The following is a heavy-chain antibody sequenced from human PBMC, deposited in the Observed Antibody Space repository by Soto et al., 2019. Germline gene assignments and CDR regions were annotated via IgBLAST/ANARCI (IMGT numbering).Heavy chain of an antibody. V-gene: IGHV1-8*01. Sequence: QVQLVQSGAEVKTPGASVKVSCKASGYTFATYDINWVRQAPGQGLEWMGWMNPNSGNTGYAQKFQGRLTMTRDTALSLAHMELSSLRNEDTSVYYCARRVGYNFNWLDSWGQGTLVTVSA. CDR2: MNPNSGNT. J-gene: IGHJ5*01. CDR3: ARRVGYNFNWLDS. D-gene: IGHD1-20*01. CDR1: GYTFATYD.